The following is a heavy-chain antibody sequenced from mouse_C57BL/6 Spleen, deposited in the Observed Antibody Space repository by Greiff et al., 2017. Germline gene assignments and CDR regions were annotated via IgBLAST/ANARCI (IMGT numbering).Heavy chain of an antibody. D-gene: IGHD3-2*02. V-gene: IGHV1-50*01. CDR3: ARPSSGSGNY. CDR2: IDPSDSYT. J-gene: IGHJ2*01. CDR1: GYTFTSYW. Sequence: QVQLQQPGAELVKPGASVKLSCKASGYTFTSYWMQWVKQRPGQGLEWIGEIDPSDSYTNYNQKFKGKATLTVDTSSSTAYMQLSSLTSEDSAVYYCARPSSGSGNYWGQGTTLTVSS.